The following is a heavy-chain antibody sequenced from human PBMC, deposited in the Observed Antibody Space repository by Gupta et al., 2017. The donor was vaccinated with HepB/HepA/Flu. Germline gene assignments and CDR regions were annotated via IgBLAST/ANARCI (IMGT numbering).Heavy chain of an antibody. Sequence: QLEESGGGVVQPGRSLRLSCAASGFPFNGYAMHWVRQAPGKGLVWVAVISYDGNNIYYAESVKGRFTISRDNSKNTLDLQMNSLRPEDTAIYYCAKSLKFCTSVSCYSPLEHWGQGALVTVSS. D-gene: IGHD2-15*01. CDR2: ISYDGNNI. CDR1: GFPFNGYA. J-gene: IGHJ4*02. CDR3: AKSLKFCTSVSCYSPLEH. V-gene: IGHV3-30*18.